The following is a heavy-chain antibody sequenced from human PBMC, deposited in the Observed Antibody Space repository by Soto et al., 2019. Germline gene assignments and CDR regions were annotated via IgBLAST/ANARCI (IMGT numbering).Heavy chain of an antibody. V-gene: IGHV1-2*02. CDR2: INPNSGAT. J-gene: IGHJ4*02. D-gene: IGHD6-19*01. CDR3: ARGAPIAMTDSINY. Sequence: QVQLVQSGAEVKKPGASVKVSCKASGYTFTGYYIHWVRQPPGQGLEWMGWINPNSGATHYAQKVQGRVTMTRDTSISTVYMELSRLRSDDTAVFYCARGAPIAMTDSINYWGQGALVTVSS. CDR1: GYTFTGYY.